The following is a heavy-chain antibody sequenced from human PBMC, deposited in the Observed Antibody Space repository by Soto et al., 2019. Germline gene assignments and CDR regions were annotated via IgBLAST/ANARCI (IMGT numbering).Heavy chain of an antibody. J-gene: IGHJ4*02. CDR1: GFTFDDYA. D-gene: IGHD3-9*01. CDR2: ISWNSGSI. Sequence: EVQLVESGGGLVQPGRSLRLSCAASGFTFDDYAMHWVRQAPGKGLEWVSGISWNSGSIGYADSVKGRFTISRDNAKSSLYLQINSLRAEDTALYYCAKESHYDILTGYIDFDYWGQGTLVTVSS. V-gene: IGHV3-9*01. CDR3: AKESHYDILTGYIDFDY.